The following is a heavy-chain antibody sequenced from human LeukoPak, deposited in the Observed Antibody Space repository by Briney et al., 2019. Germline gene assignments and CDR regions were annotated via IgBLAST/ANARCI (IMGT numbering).Heavy chain of an antibody. D-gene: IGHD5-24*01. Sequence: PGGSLRLSCAASGFTFNNAWMTWVRQAPGKGLDWVGRIKSKTDGGTTDYAAPVKGRFTISRDDSKNTLYLQMNSLKTEDTAVYYCTRGGWLRYYFDYWGQGTLVTVSS. CDR2: IKSKTDGGTT. V-gene: IGHV3-15*01. CDR3: TRGGWLRYYFDY. CDR1: GFTFNNAW. J-gene: IGHJ4*02.